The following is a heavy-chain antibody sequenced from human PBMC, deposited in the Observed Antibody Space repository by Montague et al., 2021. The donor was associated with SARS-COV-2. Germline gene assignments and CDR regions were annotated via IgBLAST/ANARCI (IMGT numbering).Heavy chain of an antibody. D-gene: IGHD4-17*01. V-gene: IGHV4-4*07. Sequence: SETLSLTCTVSGVSISSFYWNWIRQPAGKGLEWIGRIYSSGSTNYNPSLKSRVTMSVDTSKNKFSLKVSSVTAADTAVYYCARDYGDYSYYYGLDVWGQGTTVTVSS. CDR3: ARDYGDYSYYYGLDV. CDR1: GVSISSFY. CDR2: IYSSGST. J-gene: IGHJ6*02.